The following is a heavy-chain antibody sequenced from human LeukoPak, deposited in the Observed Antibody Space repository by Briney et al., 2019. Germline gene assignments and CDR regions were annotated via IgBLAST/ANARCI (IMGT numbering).Heavy chain of an antibody. J-gene: IGHJ2*01. CDR2: IYYSGRT. D-gene: IGHD1-14*01. V-gene: IGHV4-59*01. CDR3: ARDGNPWNLDV. CDR1: GGTISPYY. Sequence: PSETLSLTCTVSGGTISPYYWTWIRQSPGKALEWIGYIYYSGRTSYNPSLKSRVTMSVDTSENQFSLQLNSVTAADTAVYYCARDGNPWNLDVWGRGTLVTVSS.